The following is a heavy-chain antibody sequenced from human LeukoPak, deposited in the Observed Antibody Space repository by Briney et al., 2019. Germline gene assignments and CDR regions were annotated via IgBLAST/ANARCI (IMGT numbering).Heavy chain of an antibody. Sequence: PSETLSLTCAVYGGSFSGYYWSWIRQPLGEGLEWIGDISHSGSTNCNPSLKSRVTISVDTSKNQFSLRLNSVTAADTAVYYCARGGYSYKDWGQGTLVTVSS. V-gene: IGHV4-34*01. J-gene: IGHJ4*02. CDR3: ARGGYSYKD. D-gene: IGHD5-18*01. CDR2: ISHSGST. CDR1: GGSFSGYY.